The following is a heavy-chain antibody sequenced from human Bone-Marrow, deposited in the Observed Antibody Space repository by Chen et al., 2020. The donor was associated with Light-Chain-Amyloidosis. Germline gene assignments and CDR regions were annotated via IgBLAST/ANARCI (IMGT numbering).Heavy chain of an antibody. CDR1: GFTFSSYG. V-gene: IGHV3-33*01. CDR2: IWYVGSNK. D-gene: IGHD3-3*01. CDR3: ARDRVVRFLGPGFDI. J-gene: IGHJ3*02. Sequence: QVQLVESGGGVVQPGRSLRLSCAASGFTFSSYGMHWVRQAPGKGLEWVAVIWYVGSNKYYADSVKGRFTISRDNSKNTLYLQMNSLRAEDTAVYYCARDRVVRFLGPGFDIWGQGTMVTVSS.